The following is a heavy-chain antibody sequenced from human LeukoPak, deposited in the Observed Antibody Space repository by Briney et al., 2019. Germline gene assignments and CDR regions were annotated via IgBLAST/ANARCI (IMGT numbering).Heavy chain of an antibody. CDR3: VTSTGYFNTWGAFDI. CDR1: GFTSTAFY. Sequence: ASVKVSCKTSGFTSTAFYMHWVRQAPGQGLEWMAWINLNNGGTNYEQKFQGRVTMTRDTSISTAYMELSSLRSDDTAVYYCVTSTGYFNTWGAFDIWGQGTMVTVSS. D-gene: IGHD2-15*01. V-gene: IGHV1-2*02. J-gene: IGHJ3*02. CDR2: INLNNGGT.